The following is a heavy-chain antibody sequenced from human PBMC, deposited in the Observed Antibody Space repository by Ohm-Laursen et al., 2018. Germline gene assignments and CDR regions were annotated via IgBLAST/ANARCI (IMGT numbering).Heavy chain of an antibody. CDR1: GDSISAHY. CDR3: ARRGHAFDI. Sequence: TLSLTCGVSGDSISAHYWSWIRQPPGKGLEWIGYIHHTGYTTYNPSLKSRVTISVDTSKKQFSLKLSSVTAADTAVYYCARRGHAFDIWGQGTMVTVSS. J-gene: IGHJ3*02. CDR2: IHHTGYT. V-gene: IGHV4-59*11.